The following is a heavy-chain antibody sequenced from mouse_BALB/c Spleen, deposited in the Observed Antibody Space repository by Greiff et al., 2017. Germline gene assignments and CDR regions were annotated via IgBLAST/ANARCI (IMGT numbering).Heavy chain of an antibody. CDR2: ISSGSSTI. V-gene: IGHV5-17*02. D-gene: IGHD1-1*01. Sequence: EVKLVESGGGLVQPGGSRKLSCAASGFTFSSFGMHWVRQAPEKGLEWVAYISSGSSTIYYADTVKGRFTISRDNPKNTLFLQMTSLRSEDTAMYYCAREAYYYGLRYFDVWGAGTTVTVSS. CDR1: GFTFSSFG. J-gene: IGHJ1*01. CDR3: AREAYYYGLRYFDV.